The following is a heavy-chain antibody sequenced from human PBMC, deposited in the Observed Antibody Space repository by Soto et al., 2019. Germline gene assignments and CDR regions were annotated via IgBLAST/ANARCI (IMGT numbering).Heavy chain of an antibody. CDR3: ASPSHSISGSYPIGEYFQH. D-gene: IGHD1-26*01. CDR1: GGTFSSYT. Sequence: QVQLVQSGAEVKRPGSSVKVSCKASGGTFSSYTISWVRQGPGQGLEWMGGIIPIFGTANYAQKFQGRVTITADESTSTAYMELSSLRSEDTAVYYCASPSHSISGSYPIGEYFQHWGQGTLVTVSS. V-gene: IGHV1-69*01. J-gene: IGHJ1*01. CDR2: IIPIFGTA.